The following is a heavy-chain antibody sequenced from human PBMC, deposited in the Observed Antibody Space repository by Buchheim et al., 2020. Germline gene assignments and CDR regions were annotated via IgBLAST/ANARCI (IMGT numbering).Heavy chain of an antibody. Sequence: EVQLVESGGGLVQPGGSLRLSCAASGFTFSSYSMNWVRQAPGKGLEWLSYISSSSNTIDYADSVKGRFTISRDNAKNSLYLQMSSLRAEDTAVYYCARRAVAGTIGARHYGMDVWGQGTT. CDR3: ARRAVAGTIGARHYGMDV. CDR2: ISSSSNTI. CDR1: GFTFSSYS. D-gene: IGHD6-19*01. V-gene: IGHV3-48*01. J-gene: IGHJ6*02.